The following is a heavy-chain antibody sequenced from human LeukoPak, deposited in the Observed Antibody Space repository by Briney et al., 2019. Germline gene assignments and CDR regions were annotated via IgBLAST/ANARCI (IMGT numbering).Heavy chain of an antibody. V-gene: IGHV3-23*01. CDR1: GFPFSSYA. J-gene: IGHJ4*02. Sequence: GGSLRLSCAASGFPFSSYAMNWVRQAPGKGLEWVSLIFGSGDTTYYADSVKGRFTVSSDNSKNMLYLQMNNLRPEDTATYYCAKRNTMVRGGPCFDYWGQGLMVTVSS. CDR3: AKRNTMVRGGPCFDY. CDR2: IFGSGDTT. D-gene: IGHD3-10*01.